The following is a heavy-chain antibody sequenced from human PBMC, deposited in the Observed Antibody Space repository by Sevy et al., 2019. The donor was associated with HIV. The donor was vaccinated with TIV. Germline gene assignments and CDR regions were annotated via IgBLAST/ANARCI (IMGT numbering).Heavy chain of an antibody. D-gene: IGHD2-2*01. Sequence: SETLSLTCTVPGGSISSYYWSWIRQPPGKGLEWIGYIYYSGSTNYNPSLKSRVTISVDTSKNQFSLKLSSVTAADTAVYYCARSRYKVVPAASLDYYYGMDVWGQGTTVTVSS. CDR2: IYYSGST. V-gene: IGHV4-59*01. J-gene: IGHJ6*02. CDR3: ARSRYKVVPAASLDYYYGMDV. CDR1: GGSISSYY.